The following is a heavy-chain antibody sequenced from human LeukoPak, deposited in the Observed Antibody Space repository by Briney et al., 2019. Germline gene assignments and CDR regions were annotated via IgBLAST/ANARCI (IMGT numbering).Heavy chain of an antibody. CDR1: GFTFSSYA. V-gene: IGHV3-23*01. J-gene: IGHJ4*02. CDR3: AKRVPYSSSSVYFDY. D-gene: IGHD6-6*01. CDR2: ITDTGYST. Sequence: GGSLRLSCAASGFTFSSYAMSWVRQAPGKGLEWVSAITDTGYSTYYADSVKGRFTISRDNSKNTLNLQMNSLRAEDTAVYYCAKRVPYSSSSVYFDYWGQGTLVTVSS.